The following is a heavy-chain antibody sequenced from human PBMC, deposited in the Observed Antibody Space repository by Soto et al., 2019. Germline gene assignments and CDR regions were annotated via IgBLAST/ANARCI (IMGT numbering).Heavy chain of an antibody. CDR1: GDSVSSSSC. D-gene: IGHD2-2*01. CDR2: IYHSGTF. J-gene: IGHJ6*02. Sequence: QVRLQESGPGLVEPSGTMSLKCAVSGDSVSSSSCWSWVRQDPGKGLEWIGEIYHSGTFNYNPSLASRVSVSVDKSRNQLSLNLKSVTAADTAVYYCVRSVPAATWQYSGMDVWGQGTTVTVSS. CDR3: VRSVPAATWQYSGMDV. V-gene: IGHV4-4*02.